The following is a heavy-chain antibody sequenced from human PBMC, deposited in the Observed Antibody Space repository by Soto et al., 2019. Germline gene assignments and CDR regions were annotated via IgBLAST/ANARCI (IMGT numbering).Heavy chain of an antibody. Sequence: QVQLQESGPGLVKPSGTLSLTCAVSGGSISSSNWWSWVRQPPGKGLEWIGEIYHSGSTNYNPSLKSRVTISVDKSKNQFSLKLSSVTAADTVVYYCARGAPSYYDSRGYYRLEYYFDYWGQGTLVTVSS. J-gene: IGHJ4*02. V-gene: IGHV4-4*02. D-gene: IGHD3-22*01. CDR1: GGSISSSNW. CDR3: ARGAPSYYDSRGYYRLEYYFDY. CDR2: IYHSGST.